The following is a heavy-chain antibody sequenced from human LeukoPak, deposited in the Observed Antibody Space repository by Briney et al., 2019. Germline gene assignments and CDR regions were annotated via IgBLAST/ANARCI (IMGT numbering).Heavy chain of an antibody. D-gene: IGHD5-18*01. CDR2: ISGSGGST. V-gene: IGHV3-23*01. Sequence: GGSLRLSCAAFGFTFSSYAMSWVRQAPGKGLEWVSAISGSGGSTYYADSVKGRFTISRDNSKNTLYLQMNSLRPEDTAVYYCARGEFAWIQGSYGMNVWGQGTTVTVSS. CDR3: ARGEFAWIQGSYGMNV. J-gene: IGHJ6*02. CDR1: GFTFSSYA.